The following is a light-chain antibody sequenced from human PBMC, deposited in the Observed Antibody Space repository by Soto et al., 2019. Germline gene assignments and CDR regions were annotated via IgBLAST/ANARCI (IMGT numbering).Light chain of an antibody. CDR3: HQYNNWWT. J-gene: IGKJ1*01. Sequence: EIVMTQSPATLSVSPGERATLSCRASQSVSNNLAWYQKKPGQAPRLLIYGASTRATGIAARFSGSGSGTEFTLTISCLQYEDFAFYYWHQYNNWWTVDQGTSVDIK. CDR1: QSVSNN. V-gene: IGKV3-15*01. CDR2: GAS.